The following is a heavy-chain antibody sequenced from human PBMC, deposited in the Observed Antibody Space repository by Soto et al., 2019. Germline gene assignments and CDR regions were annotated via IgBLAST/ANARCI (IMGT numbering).Heavy chain of an antibody. CDR2: IWYDGSNK. Sequence: QLVQSGPEVKKPGTSVKVSCKASGFTFSSYGMHWVRQAPGKGLEWVAVIWYDGSNKYYADSVKGRFTISRDNSKNTLYLQMNSLRAEDTAVYYCARDQDSSSSWYYYYGMDVWGQGTTVTVSS. J-gene: IGHJ6*02. D-gene: IGHD6-13*01. CDR3: ARDQDSSSSWYYYYGMDV. V-gene: IGHV3-33*08. CDR1: GFTFSSYG.